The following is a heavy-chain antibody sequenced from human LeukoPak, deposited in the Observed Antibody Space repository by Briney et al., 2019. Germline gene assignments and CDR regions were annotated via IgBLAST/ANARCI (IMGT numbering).Heavy chain of an antibody. CDR3: ARDCGGGSCYGTLDI. CDR1: GFTFSSYG. Sequence: GGSLRLSCAASGFTFSSYGMHWVRQAPGKGLEWVAFIRYDGSNKYYADSVKGRFTISRDSSKNTLYLQMNSLRSDDTAVYYCARDCGGGSCYGTLDIWGQGTMVTVSS. V-gene: IGHV3-30*02. J-gene: IGHJ3*02. D-gene: IGHD2-15*01. CDR2: IRYDGSNK.